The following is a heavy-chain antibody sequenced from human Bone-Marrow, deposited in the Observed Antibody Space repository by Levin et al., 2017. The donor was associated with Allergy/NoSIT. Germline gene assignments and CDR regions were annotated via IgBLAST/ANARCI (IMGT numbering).Heavy chain of an antibody. Sequence: TGGSLRLSCDASGFTFSSYGIIWVRQAPGKGLEWVSYIGGDNYTKYYADSVKGRFTISRDNVKKSLYLQMNILRGEDTAVYYCTSERSWCSTWLGNYYFDYWGQGTVVAVSS. CDR3: TSERSWCSTWLGNYYFDY. V-gene: IGHV3-48*01. D-gene: IGHD5-18*01. CDR2: IGGDNYTK. J-gene: IGHJ4*02. CDR1: GFTFSSYG.